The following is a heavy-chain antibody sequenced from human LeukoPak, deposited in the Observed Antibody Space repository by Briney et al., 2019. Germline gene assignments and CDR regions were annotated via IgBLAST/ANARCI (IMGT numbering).Heavy chain of an antibody. CDR3: ARTPIAARDGWFDP. Sequence: PSETLSLTCTVSGGSISSYYWGWIRQPPGKGLEWIGSIYYSGSTYYNPSLKSRVTISVDTSKNQFSLKLSSVTAADTAVYYCARTPIAARDGWFDPWGQGTLVTVSS. J-gene: IGHJ5*02. CDR1: GGSISSYY. V-gene: IGHV4-39*07. CDR2: IYYSGST. D-gene: IGHD6-6*01.